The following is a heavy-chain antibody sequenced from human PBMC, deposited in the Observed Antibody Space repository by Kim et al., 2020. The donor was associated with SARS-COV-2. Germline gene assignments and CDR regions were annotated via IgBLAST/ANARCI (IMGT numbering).Heavy chain of an antibody. V-gene: IGHV3-7*01. CDR2: IKQDGSEK. CDR1: GFTFSSYW. Sequence: GGSLRLSCAASGFTFSSYWMSWVRQAPGKGLEWVANIKQDGSEKYYVDSVKGRFTISRDNAKNSLYLQMNSLRAEDTAVYYCARESKYSSSWYLDAFDIWGQGTMVTVSS. CDR3: ARESKYSSSWYLDAFDI. J-gene: IGHJ3*02. D-gene: IGHD6-13*01.